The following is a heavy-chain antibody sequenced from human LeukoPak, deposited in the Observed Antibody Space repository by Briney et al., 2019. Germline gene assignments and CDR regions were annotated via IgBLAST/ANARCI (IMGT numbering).Heavy chain of an antibody. V-gene: IGHV3-23*01. D-gene: IGHD6-13*01. CDR1: GFTFSSYW. J-gene: IGHJ4*02. CDR2: ISGSGGST. Sequence: GGSLRLSCAASGFTFSSYWMSWVRQAPGKGLEWVSAISGSGGSTYYADSVKGRFTISRDNSKNTRYLQMNSLRAEDTAVYYWAKDPLAAAEDYWGQGTLVTVSS. CDR3: AKDPLAAAEDY.